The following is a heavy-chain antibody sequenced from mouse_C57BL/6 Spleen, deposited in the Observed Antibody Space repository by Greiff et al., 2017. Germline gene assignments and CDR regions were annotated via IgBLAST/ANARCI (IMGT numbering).Heavy chain of an antibody. Sequence: VKLVESGAELARPGASVKMSCKASGYTFTSYTMHWVKQRPGQGLEWIGYINPSSGYTKYNQKFKDKATLTADKSSSTAYMQLSRLSAEDSAVYYWAREGVTDEYFDDWGQGTTVTVSS. J-gene: IGHJ2*01. CDR3: AREGVTDEYFDD. V-gene: IGHV1-4*01. CDR1: GYTFTSYT. D-gene: IGHD2-13*01. CDR2: INPSSGYT.